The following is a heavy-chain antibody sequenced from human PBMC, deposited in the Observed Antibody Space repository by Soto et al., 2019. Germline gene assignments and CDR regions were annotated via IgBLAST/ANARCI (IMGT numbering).Heavy chain of an antibody. CDR2: ITSNGGNT. CDR3: ARCSPFGYGLDV. J-gene: IGHJ6*02. Sequence: QPGGSLRLSCAASGFTFSSYAMHWVRQAPGKGLEYVSAITSNGGNTDYASSVKGRFTISRDNSKNTLYLQMGSLRAEDMAVYYCARCSPFGYGLDVWGQGTTVTVSS. CDR1: GFTFSSYA. V-gene: IGHV3-64*01. D-gene: IGHD3-16*01.